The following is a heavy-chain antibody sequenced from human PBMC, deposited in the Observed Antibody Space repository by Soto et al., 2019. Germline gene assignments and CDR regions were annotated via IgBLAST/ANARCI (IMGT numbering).Heavy chain of an antibody. J-gene: IGHJ6*02. Sequence: SETLSLTCTVSGGSISSVGYYWSWIRQHPGKGLEWIGYIYYSGSTYYNPSLKSRVTISVDTSKNQFSLKLSSVTAADTAGYYCARDRNLGYCSGGSCYSTYYYYGMDVWGQGTTVTVSS. CDR1: GGSISSVGYY. CDR2: IYYSGST. D-gene: IGHD2-15*01. CDR3: ARDRNLGYCSGGSCYSTYYYYGMDV. V-gene: IGHV4-31*03.